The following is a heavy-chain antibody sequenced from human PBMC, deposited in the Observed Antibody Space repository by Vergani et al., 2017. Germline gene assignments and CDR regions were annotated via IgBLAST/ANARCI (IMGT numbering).Heavy chain of an antibody. J-gene: IGHJ3*02. CDR3: GSPRMYYYDSSGYYPNDAFDI. V-gene: IGHV5-51*01. D-gene: IGHD3-22*01. CDR2: IYPGDSDT. Sequence: VQLVQSGAEVKKPGESLKISCKGSGYSFTSYWIGWVRQMPGKGLEWMGIIYPGDSDTRYSPSFQGQVTISADKSISTAYLQGRSLKASDTAMYYCGSPRMYYYDSSGYYPNDAFDIWGQGTMVTVSS. CDR1: GYSFTSYW.